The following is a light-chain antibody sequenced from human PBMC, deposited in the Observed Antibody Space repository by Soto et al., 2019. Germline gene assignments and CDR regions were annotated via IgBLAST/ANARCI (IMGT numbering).Light chain of an antibody. CDR1: STDVGSYNL. J-gene: IGLJ1*01. Sequence: QSALTQPASVSASPGQSITISCTGNSTDVGSYNLVSWYQQHPGKAPKLMIYEVSKRPSVVAKRFSGSKSGITASLAISGLQAEDEADYYCCSYAGSSTHPPYVFGTGTKLTVL. V-gene: IGLV2-23*02. CDR3: CSYAGSSTHPPYV. CDR2: EVS.